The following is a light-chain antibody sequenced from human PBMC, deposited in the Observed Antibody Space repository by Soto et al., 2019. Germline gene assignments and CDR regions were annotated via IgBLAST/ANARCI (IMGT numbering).Light chain of an antibody. CDR3: QQYGSSPPYT. J-gene: IGKJ2*01. CDR2: GSS. CDR1: QSVSNNY. V-gene: IGKV3-20*01. Sequence: EVVLTQSPGTLSLSPGERATLSCRASQSVSNNYFAWYQQKPGQAPRLLIFGSSDSATGIPDRFSGSGSGTDFTLTISGLEPEDFAVYYCQQYGSSPPYTVGQGTKLEIK.